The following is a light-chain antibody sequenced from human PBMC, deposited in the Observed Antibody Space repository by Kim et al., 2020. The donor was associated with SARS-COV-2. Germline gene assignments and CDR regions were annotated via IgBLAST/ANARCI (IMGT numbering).Light chain of an antibody. CDR2: AAS. CDR1: QAINNY. CDR3: QKYNRAPRS. J-gene: IGKJ3*01. V-gene: IGKV1-27*01. Sequence: DIQMTQSPSSLSASVGDRVTVTCRASQAINNYLAWYQQKPGKAPRLLIYAASVLQSGVPSRFSGSGSGTDFTLTITSLQPEDVATYYCQKYNRAPRSFGPGTKVDIK.